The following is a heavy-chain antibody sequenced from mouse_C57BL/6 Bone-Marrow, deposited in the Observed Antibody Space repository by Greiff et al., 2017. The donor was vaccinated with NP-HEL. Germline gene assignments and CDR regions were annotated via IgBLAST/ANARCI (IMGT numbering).Heavy chain of an antibody. CDR1: GYTFTSYG. D-gene: IGHD1-1*01. CDR3: ARLEYYGSSSFAY. J-gene: IGHJ3*01. CDR2: IYPRSGNT. V-gene: IGHV1-81*01. Sequence: VQVVESGAELARPGASVKLSCKASGYTFTSYGISWVKQRTGQGLEWIGEIYPRSGNTYYNEKFKGKATLTADKSSSTAYMELRSLTSEDSAVYFCARLEYYGSSSFAYWGQGTLVTVSA.